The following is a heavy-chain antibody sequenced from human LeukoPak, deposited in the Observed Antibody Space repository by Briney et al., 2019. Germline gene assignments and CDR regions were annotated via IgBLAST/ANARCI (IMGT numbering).Heavy chain of an antibody. CDR2: INPNSGDT. CDR3: ARDQGRGYSYGLYYFDY. J-gene: IGHJ4*02. V-gene: IGHV1-2*02. CDR1: GYTFTDYY. Sequence: ASVKVSCKASGYTFTDYYMHWVRRAPGQGLEWMGWINPNSGDTHYAQKFQGRVTMTRDTSISTAYMELSRLRSDDTAVYYCARDQGRGYSYGLYYFDYWGQGTLVTVSS. D-gene: IGHD5-18*01.